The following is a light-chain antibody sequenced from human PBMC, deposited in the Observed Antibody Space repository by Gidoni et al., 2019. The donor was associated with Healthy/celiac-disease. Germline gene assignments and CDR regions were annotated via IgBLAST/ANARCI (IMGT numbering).Light chain of an antibody. V-gene: IGLV1-40*01. CDR3: QSYDSSLSVYVV. CDR1: SSNIGAGYD. CDR2: GNS. J-gene: IGLJ2*01. Sequence: QSVLTQPPSVSGAPGQRVTISCTGSSSNIGAGYDVHWYQLLPGTAPKLLIYGNSNRPSGVPDRFSGSTSGTSASLAITGLQAEDEADYYCQSYDSSLSVYVVFGGGTKLTVX.